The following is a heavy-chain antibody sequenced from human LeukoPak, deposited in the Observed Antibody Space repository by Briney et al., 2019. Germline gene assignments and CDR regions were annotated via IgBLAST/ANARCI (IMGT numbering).Heavy chain of an antibody. Sequence: GGSRRLSCAPSGFTFTSLAMTGAGRAPGKGLEWVLAISGSGGSTYYADSVKGRFTISRDNSKNTLYLQMNSLRAEDTAVYYCAKGGSYSAFDIWGQGTMVTVSS. CDR1: GFTFTSLA. D-gene: IGHD1-26*01. J-gene: IGHJ3*02. CDR3: AKGGSYSAFDI. CDR2: ISGSGGST. V-gene: IGHV3-23*01.